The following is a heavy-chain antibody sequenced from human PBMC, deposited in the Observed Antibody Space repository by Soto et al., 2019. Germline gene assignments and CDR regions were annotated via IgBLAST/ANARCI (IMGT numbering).Heavy chain of an antibody. D-gene: IGHD2-2*01. CDR2: TYHKSQWYN. V-gene: IGHV6-1*01. CDR3: ARERKYQLLSWYWFDP. CDR1: GDSVSSNSAA. Sequence: PSQTLSLTCAISGDSVSSNSAAWSWIRQSPSRGLEWLGRTYHKSQWYNDYAVSVQGRITINPDTSKNQFSLHLDSVTPEDTAVYYCARERKYQLLSWYWFDPWGQGTLVTVSS. J-gene: IGHJ5*02.